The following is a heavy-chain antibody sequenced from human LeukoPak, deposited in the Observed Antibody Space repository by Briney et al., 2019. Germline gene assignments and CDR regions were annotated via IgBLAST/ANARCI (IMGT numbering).Heavy chain of an antibody. Sequence: QPGGSLRLSCAAPGFTFSSYEMNWVRQAPGKGLEWVSYISSSGSTIYYADSVKGRFTISRDNAKNSLYLQMNGLRAEDTAVYYCAELGITMIGGVWGKGTTVTISS. V-gene: IGHV3-48*03. J-gene: IGHJ6*04. D-gene: IGHD3-10*02. CDR2: ISSSGSTI. CDR3: AELGITMIGGV. CDR1: GFTFSSYE.